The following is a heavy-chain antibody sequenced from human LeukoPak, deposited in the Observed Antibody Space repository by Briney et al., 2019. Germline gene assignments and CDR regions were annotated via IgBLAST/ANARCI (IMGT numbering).Heavy chain of an antibody. D-gene: IGHD3-10*01. Sequence: GRSLRLSCAASGFTFSSYEMNWVRQAPGKGLEWVSYISSSGSTIYYADSVKGRFTISRDNAKNSLYLQMNSLRAEDTAVYYCARETTYYYGSRTYNWFDPWGQGTLVTVSS. V-gene: IGHV3-48*03. CDR1: GFTFSSYE. CDR2: ISSSGSTI. CDR3: ARETTYYYGSRTYNWFDP. J-gene: IGHJ5*02.